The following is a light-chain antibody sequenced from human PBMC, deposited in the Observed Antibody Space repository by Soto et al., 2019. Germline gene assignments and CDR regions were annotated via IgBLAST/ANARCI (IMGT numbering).Light chain of an antibody. Sequence: DIQMTQSPSSLSASVGDIVTITCRTSQHVDRYLSWYQQIPGRAPKLLIYSASSLVSGVPPRFRGSASGTEFTLSISSLQREDFATYFCQQSSNIPWTFGQGTKVDIK. CDR3: QQSSNIPWT. V-gene: IGKV1-39*01. J-gene: IGKJ1*01. CDR2: SAS. CDR1: QHVDRY.